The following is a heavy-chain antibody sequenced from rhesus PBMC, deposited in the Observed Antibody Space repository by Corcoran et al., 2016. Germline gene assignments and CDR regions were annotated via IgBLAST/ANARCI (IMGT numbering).Heavy chain of an antibody. Sequence: QVQLQESGPAVVKPSETLSLTCAVSGGSISSSNWWSWIRQSPGKGLEWIGGIYGSGGSTEYNPSRKSRVTISKAPSKNQFSLKLSAVTAADTAVCYCAREERYSSSYWGPGVLVTVSS. CDR3: AREERYSSSY. CDR1: GGSISSSNW. CDR2: IYGSGGST. D-gene: IGHD6-19*01. J-gene: IGHJ4*01. V-gene: IGHV4-93*01.